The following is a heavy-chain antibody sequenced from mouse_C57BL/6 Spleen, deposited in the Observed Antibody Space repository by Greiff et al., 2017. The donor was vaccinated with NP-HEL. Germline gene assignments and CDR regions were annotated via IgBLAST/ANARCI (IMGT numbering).Heavy chain of an antibody. CDR2: ISSGGSYT. D-gene: IGHD1-1*01. CDR3: ARLITTGGYYAMDY. CDR1: GFTFSSYG. J-gene: IGHJ4*01. Sequence: EVMLVESGGDLVKPGGSLKLSCAASGFTFSSYGMSWVRQTPDKRLEWVATISSGGSYTYYPDSVKGRFTISRDNAKNTLYLQMSSLKSEDTAMYYCARLITTGGYYAMDYWGQGTSVTVSS. V-gene: IGHV5-6*01.